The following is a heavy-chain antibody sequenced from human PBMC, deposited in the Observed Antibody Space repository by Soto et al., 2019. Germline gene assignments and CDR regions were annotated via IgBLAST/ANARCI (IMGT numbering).Heavy chain of an antibody. V-gene: IGHV3-23*01. D-gene: IGHD2-15*01. J-gene: IGHJ4*02. CDR3: AKRRGAGGHFDY. Sequence: GGCLRLSCAASGFTFSSYAMGWVRQGPGKGLEWVAVVSIGGSTHYADSVRGRFTISRDNSKNTLSLQMNSLTAEDTAVYFCAKRRGAGGHFDYWGQGALVTVSS. CDR2: VSIGGST. CDR1: GFTFSSYA.